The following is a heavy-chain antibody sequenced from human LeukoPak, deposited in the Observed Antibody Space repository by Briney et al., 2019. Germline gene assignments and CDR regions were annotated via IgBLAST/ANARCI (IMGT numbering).Heavy chain of an antibody. J-gene: IGHJ2*01. Sequence: ASVKVSCKASGYTFTSYYMHWVRQAPGQGLEWMGIINPSGGSTSYAQKIQGRVTITADESTSTAYMELSSLRSEDTAVCYCARGGYHFWYFDLWGRGTLVTVSS. CDR3: ARGGYHFWYFDL. CDR1: GYTFTSYY. V-gene: IGHV1-46*01. CDR2: INPSGGST. D-gene: IGHD3-22*01.